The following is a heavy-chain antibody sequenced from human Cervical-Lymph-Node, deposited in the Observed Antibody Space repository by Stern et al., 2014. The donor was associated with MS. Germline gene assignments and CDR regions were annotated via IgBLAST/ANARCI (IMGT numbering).Heavy chain of an antibody. Sequence: EVQLVESGAEVKKSGESLKISCKGAGYSFSSHWIAWVRQKPGKGLEWMGIIYPGDSETRHSPSFQGQVSISVDKSSSTAYLQWSSLTDSDTAIYYCARQGNYHDSHAFDIWGQGTMVIVSS. CDR1: GYSFSSHW. J-gene: IGHJ3*02. CDR3: ARQGNYHDSHAFDI. CDR2: IYPGDSET. D-gene: IGHD3-10*01. V-gene: IGHV5-51*01.